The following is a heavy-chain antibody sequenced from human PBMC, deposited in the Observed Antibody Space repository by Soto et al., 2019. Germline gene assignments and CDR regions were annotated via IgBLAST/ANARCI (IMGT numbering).Heavy chain of an antibody. Sequence: ASVKVSCKASGYTFTSYGIHWVRQASGQRLEWMGWINAANGDTKYSPKFQGRVTITRDTSASTAYMELSSLRSEDTAVYYCVRRHVSATGIDWFDPWGQGTLGTVPQ. V-gene: IGHV1-3*01. D-gene: IGHD6-13*01. CDR3: VRRHVSATGIDWFDP. CDR2: INAANGDT. J-gene: IGHJ5*02. CDR1: GYTFTSYG.